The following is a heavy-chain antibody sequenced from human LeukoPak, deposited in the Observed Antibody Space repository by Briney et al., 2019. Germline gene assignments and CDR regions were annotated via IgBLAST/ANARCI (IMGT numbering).Heavy chain of an antibody. CDR3: AKVLCSSTSCGDAFDI. J-gene: IGHJ3*02. CDR2: ISGSGGST. V-gene: IGHV3-23*01. CDR1: GFTFSSYA. D-gene: IGHD2-2*01. Sequence: PGGSLRLSCAASGFTFSSYAMSWVRQAPGKGLEWVSAISGSGGSTYYADSVKGRFTISRDNSKNTLYLQMNSLRAEDTAVYYCAKVLCSSTSCGDAFDIWGQVTMVTVSS.